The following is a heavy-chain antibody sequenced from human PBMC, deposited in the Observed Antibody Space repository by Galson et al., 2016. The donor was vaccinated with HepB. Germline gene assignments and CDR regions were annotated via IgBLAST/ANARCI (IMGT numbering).Heavy chain of an antibody. D-gene: IGHD4-17*01. V-gene: IGHV3-7*04. CDR1: GFTFSSNW. J-gene: IGHJ4*02. CDR3: ARGPDYGDWVDFLDC. CDR2: IKQDGTE. Sequence: SLRLSCATSGFTFSSNWMSWVRQAPGKGLEWVANIKQDGTENYVDSVKGQFTISRDNAKNSLYLQMNSLRAEDTAAYYCARGPDYGDWVDFLDCWGQGTLVTVSS.